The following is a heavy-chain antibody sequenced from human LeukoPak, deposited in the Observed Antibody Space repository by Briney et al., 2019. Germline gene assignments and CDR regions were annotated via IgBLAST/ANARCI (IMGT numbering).Heavy chain of an antibody. J-gene: IGHJ4*02. CDR3: AAELYSGTYGRCCSFAF. V-gene: IGHV1-58*02. Sequence: GASVKVSCKTSGFTFSNSAIQWVRQARGQRLEWIGWIIVGSGRTHYAQNLQERITITRDMSTNTAYMELSGLRSDDTAVYYCAAELYSGTYGRCCSFAFWGQGTQVTVSS. CDR2: IIVGSGRT. CDR1: GFTFSNSA. D-gene: IGHD1-26*01.